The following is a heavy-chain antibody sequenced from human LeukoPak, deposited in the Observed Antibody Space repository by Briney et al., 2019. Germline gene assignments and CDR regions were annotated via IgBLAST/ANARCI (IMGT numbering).Heavy chain of an antibody. CDR1: GFTFTGHS. CDR2: IKQDGSEK. J-gene: IGHJ4*02. D-gene: IGHD1-26*01. V-gene: IGHV3-7*01. CDR3: ARDGPYSGSYGFFDY. Sequence: GGSLRLSCVASGFTFTGHSMHWVRQAPGKGLEWVANIKQDGSEKYYVDSVKGRFTISRDNAKNSLYLQMNSLRAEDTAVYYCARDGPYSGSYGFFDYWGQGTLVTVSS.